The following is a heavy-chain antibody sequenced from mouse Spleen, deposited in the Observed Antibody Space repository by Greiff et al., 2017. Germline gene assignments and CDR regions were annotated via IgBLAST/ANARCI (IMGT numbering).Heavy chain of an antibody. CDR2: IYPGDGDT. CDR1: GYAFSSSW. CDR3: ARSHLLWSYAMDY. D-gene: IGHD2-1*01. V-gene: IGHV1-82*01. Sequence: QVQLQQSGPELVKPGASVKISCKASGYAFSSSWMNWVKQRPGKGLEWIGRIYPGDGDTNYNGKFKGKATLTADKSSSTAYMQLSSLTSEDSAVYFCARSHLLWSYAMDYWGQGTSVTVSS. J-gene: IGHJ4*01.